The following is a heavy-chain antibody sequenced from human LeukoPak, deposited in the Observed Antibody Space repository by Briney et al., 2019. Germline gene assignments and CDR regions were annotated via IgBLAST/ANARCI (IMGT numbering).Heavy chain of an antibody. J-gene: IGHJ4*02. CDR3: AKDRGADYFDY. V-gene: IGHV3-7*01. CDR2: IKQDGSEK. CDR1: GFTFNNYW. Sequence: GGSLRLSCAASGFTFNNYWMSWVRQAPGKGLEWVANIKQDGSEKYYVDSVKGRFTISRDNAKNSLYLQMNSLRAEDTAVYFCAKDRGADYFDYWGQGTLVTVSS.